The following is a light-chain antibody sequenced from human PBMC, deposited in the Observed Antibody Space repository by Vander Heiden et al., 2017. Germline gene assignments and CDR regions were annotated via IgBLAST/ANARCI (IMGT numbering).Light chain of an antibody. J-gene: IGKJ2*01. CDR2: AAS. Sequence: DIQMTQSPSSLSASVGDRFTITCRASQSISSYLNWYQQKPGKAPKLLIYAASSLQSGVPSRFSGSGSGTDFTLTISSLQPEDFATYYCQQSYSSRLYTFGQGTKLEIK. V-gene: IGKV1-39*01. CDR3: QQSYSSRLYT. CDR1: QSISSY.